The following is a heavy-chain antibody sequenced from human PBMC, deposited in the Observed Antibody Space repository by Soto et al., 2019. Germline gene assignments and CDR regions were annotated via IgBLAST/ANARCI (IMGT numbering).Heavy chain of an antibody. Sequence: QVQLVESGGGVVQPGRSLRLSCAASGFTFSSYGMHWVRQAPGKGLEWVAVISYDGSNKYYADSVKGRFTISRDNSKNTLYLQMNSLRAEDTAVYYCEKGEGYDFWSGYYSSYYYGMDVWGQGTTVTVSS. CDR3: EKGEGYDFWSGYYSSYYYGMDV. V-gene: IGHV3-30*18. J-gene: IGHJ6*02. CDR1: GFTFSSYG. D-gene: IGHD3-3*01. CDR2: ISYDGSNK.